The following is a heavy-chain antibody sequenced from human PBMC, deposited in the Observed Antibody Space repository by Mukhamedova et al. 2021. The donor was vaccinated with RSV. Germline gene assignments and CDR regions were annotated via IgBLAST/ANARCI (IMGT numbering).Heavy chain of an antibody. CDR3: ARGLVQIEYSYYYID. Sequence: GSTYYNPSLKSRVTISLDTSKSQFSLKLSSVTAADTAVYFCARGLVQIEYSYYYID. V-gene: IGHV4-31*02. CDR2: GST. D-gene: IGHD2-8*02. J-gene: IGHJ6*03.